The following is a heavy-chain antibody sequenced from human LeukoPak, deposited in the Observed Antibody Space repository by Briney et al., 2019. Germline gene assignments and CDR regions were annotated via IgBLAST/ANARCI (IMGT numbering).Heavy chain of an antibody. CDR1: GFIFSSYS. Sequence: PGGSLRLSCAASGFIFSSYSMNWVRQAPGKGLEWVSGINWNGGSTGYADSVKGRFTISRDNAKNSLYLQMNSLRAEDTALYYCAREGVGYDFWSGYSPFDYWGQGTLVTVSS. V-gene: IGHV3-20*04. D-gene: IGHD3-3*01. CDR2: INWNGGST. CDR3: AREGVGYDFWSGYSPFDY. J-gene: IGHJ4*02.